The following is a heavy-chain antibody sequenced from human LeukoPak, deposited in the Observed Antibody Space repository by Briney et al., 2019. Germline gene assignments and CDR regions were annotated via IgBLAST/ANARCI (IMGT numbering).Heavy chain of an antibody. CDR2: IRYDGSNK. D-gene: IGHD3-10*01. CDR3: AKDFYGSGSYYTYYFDY. J-gene: IGHJ4*02. CDR1: GFTFSSYG. V-gene: IGHV3-30*02. Sequence: GGSLRLSCAASGFTFSSYGMHWVRQAPGKGLEWVAFIRYDGSNKYYADSVKGRFTISRDNSKNTLYLQMNSLRAEDTAVYYCAKDFYGSGSYYTYYFDYWGQGTLVTVSS.